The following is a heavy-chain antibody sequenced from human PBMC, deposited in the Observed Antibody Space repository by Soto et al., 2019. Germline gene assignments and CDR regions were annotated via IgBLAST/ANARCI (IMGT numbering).Heavy chain of an antibody. CDR1: GGSFSGYY. D-gene: IGHD5-18*01. CDR2: INHSGST. Sequence: SETLSLTCAVYGGSFSGYYWSWIRQPPGKGLEWIGEINHSGSTNYNPSLKSRVTISVDTSKNQFSLKLSSVTAADTAVYYCARSLGENPFGYSYDHWGQGTLVTVSS. CDR3: ARSLGENPFGYSYDH. J-gene: IGHJ4*02. V-gene: IGHV4-34*01.